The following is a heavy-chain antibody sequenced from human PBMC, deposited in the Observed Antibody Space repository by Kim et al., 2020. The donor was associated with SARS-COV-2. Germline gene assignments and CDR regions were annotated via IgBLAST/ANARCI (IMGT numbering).Heavy chain of an antibody. J-gene: IGHJ5*02. CDR1: GDSVSSNSAA. Sequence: SQTLSLTCAISGDSVSSNSAAWNWIRQSPSRGLEWLGRTYYRSKWYNDYAVSVKSRITINPATSKNQFSLQLNSVTPEDTAVYYCARVGGCLVPFEFDPWGQGILVTVS. CDR3: ARVGGCLVPFEFDP. D-gene: IGHD6-19*01. CDR2: TYYRSKWYN. V-gene: IGHV6-1*01.